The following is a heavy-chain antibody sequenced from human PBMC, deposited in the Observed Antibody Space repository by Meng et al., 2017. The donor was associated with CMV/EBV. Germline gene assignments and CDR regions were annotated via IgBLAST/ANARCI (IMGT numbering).Heavy chain of an antibody. J-gene: IGHJ4*02. V-gene: IGHV3-21*06. CDR2: ISSSSSYI. CDR3: ARDGGEGFDY. Sequence: GESLKISCAASGFTFSTYSMNWVRQAPGKGLEWVSSISSSSSYIYYADSVKGRFTISRDNAKNSLYLQMSSLRAEDTAVYYCARDGGEGFDYWGQGTLVTVSS. D-gene: IGHD3-16*01. CDR1: GFTFSTYS.